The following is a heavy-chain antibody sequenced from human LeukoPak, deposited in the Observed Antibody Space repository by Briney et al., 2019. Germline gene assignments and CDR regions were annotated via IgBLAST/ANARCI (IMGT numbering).Heavy chain of an antibody. J-gene: IGHJ4*02. D-gene: IGHD1-26*01. V-gene: IGHV4-4*02. CDR3: ARTSGSYYGVGY. CDR2: IYHSGST. Sequence: SETLSLTCAVSGGSISSSNWWSWVRQPPGKGLEWIGEIYHSGSTNYNPSLKSRVTISADKSISTAYLQWSSLKASDTAMYYCARTSGSYYGVGYWGQGTLVTVSS. CDR1: GGSISSSNW.